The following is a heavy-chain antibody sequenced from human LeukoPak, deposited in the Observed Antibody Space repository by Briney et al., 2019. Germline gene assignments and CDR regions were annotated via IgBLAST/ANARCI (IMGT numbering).Heavy chain of an antibody. D-gene: IGHD3-22*01. CDR1: GGSISSGGYY. V-gene: IGHV4-31*03. CDR2: VYYSGST. CDR3: ARSAYYYDSSGYYIDAFAI. Sequence: SETLSLTCTVSGGSISSGGYYWSWIRQHPGKGLEWIVYVYYSGSTYDNPCFKSRVTISVETSKTQLSLKLNSVTAADTAVYYCARSAYYYDSSGYYIDAFAICGQGKMVTVSS. J-gene: IGHJ3*02.